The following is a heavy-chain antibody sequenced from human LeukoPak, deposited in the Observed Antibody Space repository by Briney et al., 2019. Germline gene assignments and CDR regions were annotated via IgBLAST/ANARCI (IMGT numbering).Heavy chain of an antibody. CDR3: AKDEVYNWNEAGWLDP. Sequence: GGSLRLSCAASGFTFSSYAMSWVRQAPGKGLEWVSAISGSGGSTYYADSVKGRFTISRDNSKNTLYLQMNSLRAEDTAVYYCAKDEVYNWNEAGWLDPWGQGTLVTVSS. D-gene: IGHD1-1*01. V-gene: IGHV3-23*01. CDR2: ISGSGGST. CDR1: GFTFSSYA. J-gene: IGHJ5*02.